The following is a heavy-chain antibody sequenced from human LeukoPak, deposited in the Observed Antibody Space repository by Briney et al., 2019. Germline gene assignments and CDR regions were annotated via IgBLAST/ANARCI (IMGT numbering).Heavy chain of an antibody. CDR2: IGTDGSYI. Sequence: PGGSLRLSCAASGFTFSSHNMNWVRQAPMKGLEWVSSIGTDGSYIYYADSVQGRFTISRDNSKNTLYLQMNSLRAEDTAVYYCAKGFYYYDSSGYYQPADYWGQGTLVTVSS. J-gene: IGHJ4*02. D-gene: IGHD3-22*01. CDR1: GFTFSSHN. CDR3: AKGFYYYDSSGYYQPADY. V-gene: IGHV3-21*04.